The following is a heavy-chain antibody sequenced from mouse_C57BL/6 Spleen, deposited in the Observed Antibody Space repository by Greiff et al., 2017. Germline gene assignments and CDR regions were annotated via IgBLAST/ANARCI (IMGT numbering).Heavy chain of an antibody. CDR1: GYTFTSYW. Sequence: QVQLQQPGAELVMPGASVKLSCKASGYTFTSYWMHWVKQRPGQGLEWIGEIDPSDSYTNYNQKFKGKSTLTVDKSSSTAYMQLSSLTSEDSAVYYCARKGGYDVYFDYWGQGTTLTVSS. J-gene: IGHJ2*01. CDR2: IDPSDSYT. D-gene: IGHD2-3*01. CDR3: ARKGGYDVYFDY. V-gene: IGHV1-69*01.